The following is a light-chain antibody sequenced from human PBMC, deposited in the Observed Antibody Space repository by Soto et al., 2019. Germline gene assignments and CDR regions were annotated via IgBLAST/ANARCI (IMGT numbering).Light chain of an antibody. CDR2: DAS. V-gene: IGKV3-20*01. CDR3: HQYGSSPTT. Sequence: EIVLTQSPATLSLSPGERATLSCRASQSVSSYLAWYQQKPGQAPRLLIYDASNRATGIPDRFSGSGSGTDFSLTISRLEPEDFAVYYCHQYGSSPTTLGQGTKV. J-gene: IGKJ1*01. CDR1: QSVSSY.